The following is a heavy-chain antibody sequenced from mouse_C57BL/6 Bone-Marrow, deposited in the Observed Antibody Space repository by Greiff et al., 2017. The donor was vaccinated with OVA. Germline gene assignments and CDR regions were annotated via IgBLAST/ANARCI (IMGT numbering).Heavy chain of an antibody. CDR1: GYTFTSYW. CDR2: IDPSDSYT. Sequence: QVQLQQPGAELVKPGASVKLSCKASGYTFTSYWMQWVKQRPGQGLEWIGEIDPSDSYTNYNQKFKGKATLTVDTSSSTAYMQLSSLTSEDSAVYYCARYDYDDWLAYWGQGTLVTVSA. CDR3: ARYDYDDWLAY. J-gene: IGHJ3*01. V-gene: IGHV1-50*01. D-gene: IGHD2-4*01.